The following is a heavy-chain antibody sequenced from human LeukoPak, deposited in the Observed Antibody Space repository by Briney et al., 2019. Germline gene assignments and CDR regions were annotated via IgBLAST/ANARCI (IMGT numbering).Heavy chain of an antibody. D-gene: IGHD6-13*01. CDR2: IIPIFGTA. J-gene: IGHJ5*02. Sequence: SVKVSCKASGGTFSSYAISWVRQAPGQGLEWMGGIIPIFGTANYAQKFQGRVTITADKSTSTAYMELSSLRSEDTAVYYCARDRSSSSWYGLNWFDPWGQGTLVTVSS. CDR3: ARDRSSSSWYGLNWFDP. V-gene: IGHV1-69*06. CDR1: GGTFSSYA.